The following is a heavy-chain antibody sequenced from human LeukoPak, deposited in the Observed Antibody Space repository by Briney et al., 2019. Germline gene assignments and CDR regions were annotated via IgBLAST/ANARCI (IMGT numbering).Heavy chain of an antibody. CDR1: GFTFSSYW. J-gene: IGHJ5*02. Sequence: GGSRRLSCAASGFTFSSYWMSWVRQAPGKGLEWVANIKQDGSEKYYVDSVKGRFTISRDNAKNSLYLQMNSLRAEDTAVYYCARRIGYCTNGVCSNWFDPWGQGTLVTVSS. CDR3: ARRIGYCTNGVCSNWFDP. D-gene: IGHD2-8*01. CDR2: IKQDGSEK. V-gene: IGHV3-7*01.